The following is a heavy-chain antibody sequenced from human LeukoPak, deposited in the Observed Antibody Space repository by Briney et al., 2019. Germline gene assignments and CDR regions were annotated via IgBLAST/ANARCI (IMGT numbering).Heavy chain of an antibody. CDR3: VTGRGGF. D-gene: IGHD6-25*01. CDR2: IKQDGSEK. J-gene: IGHJ4*02. CDR1: GFTLGDYW. V-gene: IGHV3-7*01. Sequence: GGSLRLSCAASGFTLGDYWMNWVRQTPEKGLEWVASIKQDGSEKFYVDSVKGRFIISRDNDKNSLSMQMNSVRDEDTGVYYCVTGRGGFWGQGTVVTVS.